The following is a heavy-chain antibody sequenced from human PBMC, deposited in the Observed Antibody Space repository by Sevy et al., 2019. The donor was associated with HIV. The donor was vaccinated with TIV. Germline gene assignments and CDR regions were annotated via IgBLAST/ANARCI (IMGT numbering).Heavy chain of an antibody. D-gene: IGHD2-21*01. CDR2: ISAYNGNT. J-gene: IGHJ6*02. CDR3: AREIGDLWGVYYYYGMDV. V-gene: IGHV1-18*01. Sequence: ASVKVSCKASGYTFTSYGISWVRQAPGQGLEWMGWISAYNGNTNYAQKLQGRVTMTTDTSTSTAYMELRSLRSDDTAVYYCAREIGDLWGVYYYYGMDVWGQGTMVTVSS. CDR1: GYTFTSYG.